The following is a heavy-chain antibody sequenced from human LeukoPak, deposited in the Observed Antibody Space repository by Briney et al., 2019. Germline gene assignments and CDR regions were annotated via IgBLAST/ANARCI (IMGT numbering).Heavy chain of an antibody. CDR2: IRSKAYGGTT. CDR3: ASIAPMYSSSSPYDAFDI. D-gene: IGHD6-6*01. V-gene: IGHV3-49*04. CDR1: GFTFGDYA. Sequence: GGSLRLSCTASGFTFGDYAMSWVRQAPGKGLEWVGFIRSKAYGGTTEYAASVKGRFTISRDDSKSIAYLQMNSLRAEDTAVYYCASIAPMYSSSSPYDAFDIWGQGTMVTVSS. J-gene: IGHJ3*02.